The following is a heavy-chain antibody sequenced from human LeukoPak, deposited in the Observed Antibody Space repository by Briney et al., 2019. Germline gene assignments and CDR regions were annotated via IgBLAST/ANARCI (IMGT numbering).Heavy chain of an antibody. CDR1: GFTFSTYG. Sequence: GGSLRLSCAASGFTFSTYGMNWVRQAPGKGLEGVAIIWYDGNNKYYADSVKGRFTISRDNSKNTLYLQMNSLRADDTAVYYCAKSYDNHNWYFHLWGRGTLVTVSS. CDR3: AKSYDNHNWYFHL. J-gene: IGHJ2*01. D-gene: IGHD3-10*01. CDR2: IWYDGNNK. V-gene: IGHV3-33*06.